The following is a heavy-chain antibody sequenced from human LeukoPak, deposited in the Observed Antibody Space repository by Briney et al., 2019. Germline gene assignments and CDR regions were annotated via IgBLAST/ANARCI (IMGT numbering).Heavy chain of an antibody. Sequence: GGSLRLSCAASGFTFNSFALSWVRQAPGKGLEWVSGIDESGAGTFYADSVKGRFTISRDNSKNTLFLQMNSLRVEDTAVYYCANTHDYGDYWGQGTLVTVSS. CDR3: ANTHDYGDY. CDR2: IDESGAGT. J-gene: IGHJ4*02. CDR1: GFTFNSFA. V-gene: IGHV3-23*01.